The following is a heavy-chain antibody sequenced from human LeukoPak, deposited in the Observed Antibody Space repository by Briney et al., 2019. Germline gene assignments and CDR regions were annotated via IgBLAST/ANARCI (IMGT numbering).Heavy chain of an antibody. CDR1: GFTFSSYW. V-gene: IGHV3-7*01. J-gene: IGHJ3*01. CDR2: IRQDESEK. D-gene: IGHD3-10*01. CDR3: ARDSGSAYYYNSGTYYYDSFDF. Sequence: GGSQRLSCTVSGFTFSSYWMTWVRHPPGKGLEWVANIRQDESEKYYADSVKGRFTISRDNAKNSLYLHMNSLRAEDTAVYYCARDSGSAYYYNSGTYYYDSFDFWGQGTTVTVSS.